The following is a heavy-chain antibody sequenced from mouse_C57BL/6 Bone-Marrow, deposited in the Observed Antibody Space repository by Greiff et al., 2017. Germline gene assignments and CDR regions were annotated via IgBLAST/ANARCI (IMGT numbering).Heavy chain of an antibody. CDR2: IYPYNGVS. CDR3: ARRILQPFYWYFDV. V-gene: IGHV1-31*01. Sequence: DVKLQESGPELVKPGASVKISCKASGYSFTGYYMPWVKQSHGNILAWIGYIYPYNGVSSYNQKFKGKAPLTVDKSSSTAYMELRRLTSEDSAVYYCARRILQPFYWYFDVWGTGTTVTVSS. J-gene: IGHJ1*03. D-gene: IGHD1-1*01. CDR1: GYSFTGYY.